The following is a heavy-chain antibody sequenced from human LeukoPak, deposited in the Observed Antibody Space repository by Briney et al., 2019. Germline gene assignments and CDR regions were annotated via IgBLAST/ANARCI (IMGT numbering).Heavy chain of an antibody. CDR1: GFTFSSYA. Sequence: GGSLRLSCAASGFTFSSYAMSWVRQAPGKGLEWVSAISGSGGSTYYADSVKGRFTISRDNSKNTLYLQMNSLRPEDTAVYYCAKDQYDSNGSDYWGQGTLVTVSS. CDR3: AKDQYDSNGSDY. CDR2: ISGSGGST. D-gene: IGHD3-22*01. J-gene: IGHJ4*02. V-gene: IGHV3-23*01.